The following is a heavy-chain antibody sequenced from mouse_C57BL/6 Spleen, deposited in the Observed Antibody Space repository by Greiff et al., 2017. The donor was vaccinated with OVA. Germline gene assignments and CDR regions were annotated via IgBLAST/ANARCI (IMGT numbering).Heavy chain of an antibody. Sequence: VQLQQPGAELVRPGSSVKLSCKASGYTFTSYWMDWVKQRPGQGLEWIGNIYPSDSETHYNQKFKDKATLTVDKSSSTAYMQLSSLTSEDSAVYYCARLDSSGTSFDYWGQGTTLTVSS. CDR3: ARLDSSGTSFDY. CDR1: GYTFTSYW. V-gene: IGHV1-61*01. J-gene: IGHJ2*01. CDR2: IYPSDSET. D-gene: IGHD3-2*02.